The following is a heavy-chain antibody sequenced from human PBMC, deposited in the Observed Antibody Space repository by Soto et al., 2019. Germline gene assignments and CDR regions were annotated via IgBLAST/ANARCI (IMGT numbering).Heavy chain of an antibody. CDR3: ARVGYSSGYYTPDLDY. J-gene: IGHJ4*02. V-gene: IGHV1-3*01. D-gene: IGHD3-22*01. CDR1: GYTFTSYA. CDR2: INAGNGNT. Sequence: ASVKVSCKASGYTFTSYAMHWVRQAPGQRLEWMGWINAGNGNTKYSQKFQGRVTITRDTSASTAYMELSSLRSEDTAVYYCARVGYSSGYYTPDLDYWDQGPLVTVSS.